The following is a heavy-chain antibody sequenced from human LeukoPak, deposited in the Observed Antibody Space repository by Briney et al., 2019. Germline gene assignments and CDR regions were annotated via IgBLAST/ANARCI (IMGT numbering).Heavy chain of an antibody. CDR2: IKQDGSEK. CDR3: ARDLGIAVYDY. D-gene: IGHD6-19*01. V-gene: IGHV3-7*01. J-gene: IGHJ4*02. CDR1: GFTFSSCW. Sequence: GGSLRLSCAASGFTFSSCWMNWVRQAPGKGLEWVANIKQDGSEKYYVDSVKGRFTISRDNAKNSLYLQMNSLRAEDTAVYYCARDLGIAVYDYWGQGTLVTVSS.